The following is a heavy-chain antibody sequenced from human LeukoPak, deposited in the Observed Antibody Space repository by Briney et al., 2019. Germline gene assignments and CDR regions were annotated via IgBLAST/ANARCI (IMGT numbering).Heavy chain of an antibody. J-gene: IGHJ4*02. CDR3: ARDTEVDTAMWVY. D-gene: IGHD5-18*01. Sequence: GGSLRLSCAASGFTFSSYSMNWVRQAPGKGLEWVSSISSSSSYIYYADSVKGRFTISRDNAKNSLYLQMNSLRAEDTAVYYCARDTEVDTAMWVYWGQGTLVTVSS. V-gene: IGHV3-21*01. CDR2: ISSSSSYI. CDR1: GFTFSSYS.